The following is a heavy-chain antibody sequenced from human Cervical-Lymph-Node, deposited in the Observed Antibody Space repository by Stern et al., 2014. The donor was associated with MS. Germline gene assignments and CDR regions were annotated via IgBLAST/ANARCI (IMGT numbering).Heavy chain of an antibody. CDR2: RYHSSSDT. V-gene: IGHV5-51*01. CDR3: ARHVQGFDY. J-gene: IGHJ4*02. CDR1: GYSFTIYY. Sequence: VQLVQSGAAVKKPGESLKMSCKLSGYSFTIYYIASVRQMPGKGLEYKDLRYHSSSDTTYSPSFQGHVTHSADKSTTAAYLQWSRLRASDTAMYYCARHVQGFDYWGQGTLVTVSS.